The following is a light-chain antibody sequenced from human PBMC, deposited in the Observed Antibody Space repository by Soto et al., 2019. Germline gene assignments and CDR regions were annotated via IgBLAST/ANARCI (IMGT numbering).Light chain of an antibody. CDR3: QQYTNGPSIT. CDR2: DAS. V-gene: IGKV1-5*01. Sequence: DIEMTQSPSSLSASVGDRVTITCRSSQSISSWLAWYQQKPGKAPKLLIYDASSLESGVPSRFSGSGSGTDFTLTISSLQSEDFAVYYCQQYTNGPSITFGQGTRLEIK. J-gene: IGKJ5*01. CDR1: QSISSW.